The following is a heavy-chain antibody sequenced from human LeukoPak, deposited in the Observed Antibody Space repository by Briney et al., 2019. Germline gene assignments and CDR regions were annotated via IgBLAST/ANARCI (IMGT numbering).Heavy chain of an antibody. CDR3: ARLSRYDSSGYKGSSDY. CDR2: IKQDGSEK. D-gene: IGHD3-22*01. CDR1: GFTFSSYW. Sequence: GGSLRLSCAASGFTFSSYWMSWVRQAPGKGLEWVANIKQDGSEKYYVDSVKGRFTISRDNAKNSLYLQMNSLRAEGTAVYYCARLSRYDSSGYKGSSDYWGQGTLVTVSS. V-gene: IGHV3-7*01. J-gene: IGHJ4*02.